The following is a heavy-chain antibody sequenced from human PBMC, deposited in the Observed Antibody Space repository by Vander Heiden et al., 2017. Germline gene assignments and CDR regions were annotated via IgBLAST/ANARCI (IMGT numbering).Heavy chain of an antibody. Sequence: QVQLVQSGAEVKKPGSSVKVSCKASGGPFSSYAISWVRQAPGQGLEWMGGIIPIFGTANYAQKVQGRVTITADESTSTAYMEMRRMRSEDTAVYYYARGKRDGYNPIGYWGQGTMVTVYS. CDR2: IIPIFGTA. V-gene: IGHV1-69*01. J-gene: IGHJ4*02. CDR1: GGPFSSYA. CDR3: ARGKRDGYNPIGY. D-gene: IGHD5-18*01.